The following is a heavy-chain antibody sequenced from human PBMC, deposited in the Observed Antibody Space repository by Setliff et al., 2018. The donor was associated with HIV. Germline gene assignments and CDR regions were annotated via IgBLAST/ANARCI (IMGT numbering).Heavy chain of an antibody. CDR3: ARGSDSGSYSYYYGMDV. CDR2: INPNNNST. J-gene: IGHJ6*02. D-gene: IGHD3-16*01. Sequence: ASVKVSCKASGYTATSYYMHWVRQAPGQGLEWMGIINPNNNSTAYPQKFQGRVTMTWDTSTTTVYMELRSLRSEDTAVYYCARGSDSGSYSYYYGMDVWGQGTTVTVPS. CDR1: GYTATSYY. V-gene: IGHV1-46*01.